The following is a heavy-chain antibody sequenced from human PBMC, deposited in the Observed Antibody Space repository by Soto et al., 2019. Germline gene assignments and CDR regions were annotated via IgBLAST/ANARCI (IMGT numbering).Heavy chain of an antibody. J-gene: IGHJ3*02. CDR1: GFTFSSYA. CDR2: ISNSGGST. Sequence: PGGSLRLSCAASGFTFSSYAMSWVRQAPGKGLEWVSTISNSGGSTYYADSVKGRFTISRDNSKNTLYLQMNSLRAEDTAVYYCAKALSYGSGSYYSAFDIWGQGTMVTVSS. V-gene: IGHV3-23*01. CDR3: AKALSYGSGSYYSAFDI. D-gene: IGHD3-10*01.